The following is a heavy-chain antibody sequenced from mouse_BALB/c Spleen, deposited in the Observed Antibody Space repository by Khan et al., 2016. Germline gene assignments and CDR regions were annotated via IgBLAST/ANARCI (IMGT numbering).Heavy chain of an antibody. CDR2: ISYSGST. D-gene: IGHD1-1*02. V-gene: IGHV3-8*02. Sequence: EVQLQESGPSLVKPSQTLSLTCSVTGDSITSGYWNWIRKFPGNKLEYMGFISYSGSTYYNPSLKSRISITRDTSKNQYYLQLNSVTTEDTATYYCAGTRGSYVRYAMDYWGQGTSVSVSS. CDR1: GDSITSGY. J-gene: IGHJ4*01. CDR3: AGTRGSYVRYAMDY.